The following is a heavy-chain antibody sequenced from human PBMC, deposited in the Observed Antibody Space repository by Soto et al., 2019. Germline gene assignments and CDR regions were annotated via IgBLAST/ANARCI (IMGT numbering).Heavy chain of an antibody. CDR3: AKDGSSSGWSDAFDI. CDR2: IRGSGGGT. V-gene: IGHV3-23*01. Sequence: ESGGGLVQSGGSLRLSCAASGFTFSTYAMSWVRQAPGKGLEWVSTIRGSGGGTYYADSVKGRFTISRDNSKNTLSLQMNSLRAEDTAIYYCAKDGSSSGWSDAFDIWGQGTMVTVSS. CDR1: GFTFSTYA. J-gene: IGHJ3*02. D-gene: IGHD6-19*01.